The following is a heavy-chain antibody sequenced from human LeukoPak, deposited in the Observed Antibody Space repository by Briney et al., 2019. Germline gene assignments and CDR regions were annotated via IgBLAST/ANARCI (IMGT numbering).Heavy chain of an antibody. CDR1: GFTFSSYE. CDR3: ARDRMAQGWFDP. J-gene: IGHJ5*02. Sequence: GGSLRLSCAASGFTFSSYEMNWVRQAPGKGLEWVSYISSSGSTIYYADSVKGRFTISRDNAKKSLYLQMNSLRAEDTAVYYCARDRMAQGWFDPWGQGTLVTVSS. V-gene: IGHV3-48*03. CDR2: ISSSGSTI. D-gene: IGHD5-24*01.